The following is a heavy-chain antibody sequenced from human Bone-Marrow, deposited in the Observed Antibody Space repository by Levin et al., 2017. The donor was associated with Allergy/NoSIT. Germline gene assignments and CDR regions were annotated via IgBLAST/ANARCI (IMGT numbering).Heavy chain of an antibody. D-gene: IGHD2/OR15-2a*01. Sequence: AGGSLRLSCAASGFTFSSYAMHWVRQAPGKGLEWVAVISYDGSNKYYADSVKGRFTISRDNSKNTLYLQMNSLRAEDTAVYYCEVLFDYWGQGTLVTVSS. V-gene: IGHV3-30-3*01. J-gene: IGHJ4*02. CDR3: EVLFDY. CDR2: ISYDGSNK. CDR1: GFTFSSYA.